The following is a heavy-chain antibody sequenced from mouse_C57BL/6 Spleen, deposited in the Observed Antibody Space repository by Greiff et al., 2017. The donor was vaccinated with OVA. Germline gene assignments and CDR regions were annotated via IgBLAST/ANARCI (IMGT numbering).Heavy chain of an antibody. D-gene: IGHD4-1*01. V-gene: IGHV1-76*01. J-gene: IGHJ1*03. CDR2: IYPGSGNT. CDR1: GYTFTDYY. CDR3: ARSGGGTATRYFDV. Sequence: VKLMESGAELVRPGASVKLSCKASGYTFTDYYINWVKQRPGQGLEWIARIYPGSGNTYYNEKFKGKATLTAEKSSSTAYMQLSSLTSEDSAVYFCARSGGGTATRYFDVWGTGTTVTVSS.